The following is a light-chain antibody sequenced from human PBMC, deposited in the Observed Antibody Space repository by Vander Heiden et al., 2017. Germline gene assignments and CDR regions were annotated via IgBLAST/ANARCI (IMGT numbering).Light chain of an antibody. CDR2: STS. CDR1: QSVISTF. CDR3: QYDDNYMWT. Sequence: EIVLAQSPGTLSLSPGERATLSCRASQSVISTFMAWYQHQPGRAPRLLIYSTSTRATGVPERFSGTGSGTDFTLTISRLESEDFAMYYCQYDDNYMWTFGQGTKVDLK. J-gene: IGKJ1*01. V-gene: IGKV3-20*01.